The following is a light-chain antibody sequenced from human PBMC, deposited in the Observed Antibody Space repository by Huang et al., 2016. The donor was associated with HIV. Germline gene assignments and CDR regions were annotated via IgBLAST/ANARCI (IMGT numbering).Light chain of an antibody. CDR2: DAS. J-gene: IGKJ1*01. Sequence: EIVMTQSPATLSVSPGERATLSCRASQPISSLAWYQQKPGQAPRPRIYDASSRATGIPARFSGSGSGTEFTRTISSLQSEDFAVYYWQQYDDWPPWTFGQGTKVEIK. V-gene: IGKV3-15*01. CDR1: QPISS. CDR3: QQYDDWPPWT.